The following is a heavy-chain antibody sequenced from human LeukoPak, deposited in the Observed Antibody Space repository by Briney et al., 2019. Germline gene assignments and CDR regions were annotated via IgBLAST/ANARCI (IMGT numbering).Heavy chain of an antibody. CDR1: GYTFTGYY. CDR3: ARDSRVSGDY. V-gene: IGHV1-2*06. Sequence: ASVKVSCKTSGYTFTGYYIHWVRQAPGQGLEWLGRIDPNSGGTSYAHNFQGRVTMTMDTSISTAYMDLSSLTSDDTAVYYCARDSRVSGDYWGQGTLVTVSS. D-gene: IGHD2-2*01. CDR2: IDPNSGGT. J-gene: IGHJ4*02.